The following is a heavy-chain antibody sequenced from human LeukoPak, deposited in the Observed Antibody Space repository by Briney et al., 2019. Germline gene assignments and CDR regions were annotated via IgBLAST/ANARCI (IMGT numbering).Heavy chain of an antibody. D-gene: IGHD2-15*01. CDR3: ARETPAGSDIVVVVAARGAFDI. J-gene: IGHJ3*02. CDR1: GGSISSGGYY. CDR2: IYHSGST. V-gene: IGHV4-30-2*01. Sequence: SETLSLTCTVSGGSISSGGYYWSWIRQPPGKGLGWIGYIYHSGSTYYNPSLKSRVTISVDRSKNQFSLKLSSVTAADTAVYYCARETPAGSDIVVVVAARGAFDIWGQGTMVTVSS.